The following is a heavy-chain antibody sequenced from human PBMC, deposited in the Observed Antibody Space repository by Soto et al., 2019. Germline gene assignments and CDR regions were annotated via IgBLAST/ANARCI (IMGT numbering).Heavy chain of an antibody. D-gene: IGHD1-1*01. Sequence: GGSLRLSCAASGFTVSSNYMSWVRQAPGKGLEWVSVIYSGGTTYYADSVKGRFTISRDNSKNTLYLQMNSLRVEDTAVYYCARAGTRPYYYYGMDVWGQGTTVTVSS. V-gene: IGHV3-53*01. CDR1: GFTVSSNY. CDR3: ARAGTRPYYYYGMDV. J-gene: IGHJ6*02. CDR2: IYSGGTT.